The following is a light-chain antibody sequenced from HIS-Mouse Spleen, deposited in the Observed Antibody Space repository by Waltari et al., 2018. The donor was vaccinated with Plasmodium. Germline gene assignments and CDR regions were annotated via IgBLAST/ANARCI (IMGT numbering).Light chain of an antibody. J-gene: IGLJ2*01. CDR1: SLRSYY. CDR2: GKN. CDR3: NSRDSSGNHLV. Sequence: SSELTQDPAVSVALGQTVRITCQGDSLRSYYASWYQQKPGQAPVLVIYGKNNRAAGIPDRVSGSSSGNTASLTVTGAHAEDEADYYCNSRDSSGNHLVFGGGTKLTVL. V-gene: IGLV3-19*01.